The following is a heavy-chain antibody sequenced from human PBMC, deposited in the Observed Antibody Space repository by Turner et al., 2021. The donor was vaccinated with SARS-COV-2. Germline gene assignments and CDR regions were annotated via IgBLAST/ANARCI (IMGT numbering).Heavy chain of an antibody. J-gene: IGHJ4*02. D-gene: IGHD2-21*02. CDR3: ARATYCGGDCYYFDS. Sequence: QVQLQESAPGVVKPSDTLSLTCTVSTGASMSNYYWHWIRQPAGQGLAWIGRIYRSGATSYSPSLKSRLTMSVDTSKSRFSLKLSSVTAADAAVYYCARATYCGGDCYYFDSWGQGTLLTVSS. CDR2: IYRSGAT. V-gene: IGHV4-4*07. CDR1: TGASMSNYY.